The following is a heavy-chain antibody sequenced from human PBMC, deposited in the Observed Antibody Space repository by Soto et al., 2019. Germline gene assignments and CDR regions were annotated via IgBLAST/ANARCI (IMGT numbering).Heavy chain of an antibody. J-gene: IGHJ4*02. V-gene: IGHV3-23*01. Sequence: GGSLRLSFAASEFTFSSYAMSWVRQAPGKGLEWVSTISGSGGRTYYADSVKGRFTISRDNSRNTLHLQMNSLRVEDTAVYYCAKTLLSTSWYGLHDYVSQGTLVTVSS. CDR1: EFTFSSYA. CDR3: AKTLLSTSWYGLHDY. D-gene: IGHD6-13*01. CDR2: ISGSGGRT.